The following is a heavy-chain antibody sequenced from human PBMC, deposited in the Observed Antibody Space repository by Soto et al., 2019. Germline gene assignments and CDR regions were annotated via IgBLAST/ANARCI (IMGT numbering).Heavy chain of an antibody. CDR1: GGSFSGYY. J-gene: IGHJ4*02. D-gene: IGHD5-18*01. Sequence: QVQLQQWGAGLLKPSETLSLTCAVYGGSFSGYYWCWIRQPPGKGLEWIGEINHSGSTNYNPSLKSRVTISVDTSKNQFSLKLSSVTAADTAVYYCARRWTRVSYGYLAQYYFDYWGQGTLVTVSS. V-gene: IGHV4-34*01. CDR3: ARRWTRVSYGYLAQYYFDY. CDR2: INHSGST.